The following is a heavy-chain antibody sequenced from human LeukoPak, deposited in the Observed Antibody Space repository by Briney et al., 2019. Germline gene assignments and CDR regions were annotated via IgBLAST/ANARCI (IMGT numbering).Heavy chain of an antibody. Sequence: SVKVSCKASGGTFSSYTISWVRQAPGQGLEWMGRIIPILGIANYAQKFQGRVTITADKSTSTAYMELSSLRSEDTAVYYCARDSRTMVVTPPYFDHWGQGTLVTVSS. CDR1: GGTFSSYT. V-gene: IGHV1-69*04. CDR3: ARDSRTMVVTPPYFDH. J-gene: IGHJ4*02. D-gene: IGHD4-23*01. CDR2: IIPILGIA.